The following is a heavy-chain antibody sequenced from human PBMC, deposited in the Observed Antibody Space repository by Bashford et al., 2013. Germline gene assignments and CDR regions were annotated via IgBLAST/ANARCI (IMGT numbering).Heavy chain of an antibody. D-gene: IGHD2-2*02. CDR2: IKSKSDGGAI. CDR3: VTDVSCSGTSCYRTSTYFDY. Sequence: VRQAPGKGLEWVGRIKSKSDGGAIDYAAPVKGRFTISRDDSKNMLYLQMNSLKTEDTAVYFCVTDVSCSGTSCYRTSTYFDYVGQGSLVTVSS. J-gene: IGHJ4*02. V-gene: IGHV3-15*01.